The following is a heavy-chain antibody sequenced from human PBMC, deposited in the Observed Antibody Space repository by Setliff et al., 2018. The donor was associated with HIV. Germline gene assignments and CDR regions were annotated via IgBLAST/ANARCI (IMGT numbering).Heavy chain of an antibody. CDR3: SRDGQWLVRAFDI. CDR2: ISSSSGYI. D-gene: IGHD6-19*01. V-gene: IGHV3-21*01. Sequence: GGSLRLSCSASGFTFSSYTMNWVRQAPGKGLEWVSSISSSSGYINYADSVQGRFTISRDNAKNSLFLQMNSLRAEDTAVYYCSRDGQWLVRAFDIWGQGTMVT. J-gene: IGHJ3*02. CDR1: GFTFSSYT.